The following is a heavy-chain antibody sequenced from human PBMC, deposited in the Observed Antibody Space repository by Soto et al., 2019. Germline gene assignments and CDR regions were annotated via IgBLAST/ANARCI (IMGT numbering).Heavy chain of an antibody. CDR1: GFTFSSYA. V-gene: IGHV3-30-3*01. Sequence: ESGGGVVQPGRSLRLSCAASGFTFSSYAMHWVRQAPGKGLEWVAVISYDGSNKYYADSVKGRFTISRDNSKNTLYLQMNSLRAEDTAVYYCARDPRMATIYFDYWGQGTLVTVSS. D-gene: IGHD5-12*01. J-gene: IGHJ4*02. CDR2: ISYDGSNK. CDR3: ARDPRMATIYFDY.